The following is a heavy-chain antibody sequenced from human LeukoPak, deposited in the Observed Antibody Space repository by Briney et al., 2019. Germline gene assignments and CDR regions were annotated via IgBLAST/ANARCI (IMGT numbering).Heavy chain of an antibody. Sequence: SETLSLTCTVSGGSISSSSYYWGWIRQPPGKGLEWIGNIYYSGSTNYNPSLKSRVTISVDTSKNQFSLKLSSVTAADTAVYYCARAGYSSGWLSWFDPWGQGTLVTVSS. D-gene: IGHD6-19*01. CDR1: GGSISSSSYY. V-gene: IGHV4-39*07. CDR3: ARAGYSSGWLSWFDP. CDR2: IYYSGST. J-gene: IGHJ5*02.